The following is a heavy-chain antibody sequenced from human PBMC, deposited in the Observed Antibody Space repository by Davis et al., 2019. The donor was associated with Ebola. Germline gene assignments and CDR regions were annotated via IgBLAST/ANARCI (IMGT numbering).Heavy chain of an antibody. V-gene: IGHV4-39*01. CDR1: GGPINSGGYY. CDR3: ARRRQITGTTFNWFDP. J-gene: IGHJ5*02. CDR2: IYYSGST. D-gene: IGHD1-7*01. Sequence: SETLSLTCTVSGGPINSGGYYWGWIRQPPGKGLEWIGSIYYSGSTYYNPSLKSRVTISVDTSKNQFSLKLSSVTAADTAVYYCARRRQITGTTFNWFDPWGQGTLVTVSS.